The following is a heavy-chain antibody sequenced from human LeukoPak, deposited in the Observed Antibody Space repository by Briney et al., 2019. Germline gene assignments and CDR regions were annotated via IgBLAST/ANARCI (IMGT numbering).Heavy chain of an antibody. Sequence: GGSLRLSCAASGITFTNAWMTWVRRAPGKGLEWVGRVLSKTDGGTANYAAPVKGRFTISRDDSKDTVYLQMNSLKTEDTAMYYCTTERAGAFDYWGQGTLVTVPP. D-gene: IGHD3-10*01. CDR2: VLSKTDGGTA. V-gene: IGHV3-15*01. CDR3: TTERAGAFDY. CDR1: GITFTNAW. J-gene: IGHJ4*02.